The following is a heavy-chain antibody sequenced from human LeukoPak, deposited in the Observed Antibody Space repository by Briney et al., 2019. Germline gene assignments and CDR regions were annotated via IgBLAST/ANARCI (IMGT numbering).Heavy chain of an antibody. V-gene: IGHV4-38-2*02. Sequence: SETLSLTCTVSGYSISSGYYWGWIRQPPGKGLEWIGSIYHSGSTNYNPSLKSRVTISLDTSKNQFSLKLSSVTAADTAVYYCAREPEGDGDYFDNWGQGTLVTVSS. J-gene: IGHJ4*02. CDR3: AREPEGDGDYFDN. CDR1: GYSISSGYY. D-gene: IGHD3-16*01. CDR2: IYHSGST.